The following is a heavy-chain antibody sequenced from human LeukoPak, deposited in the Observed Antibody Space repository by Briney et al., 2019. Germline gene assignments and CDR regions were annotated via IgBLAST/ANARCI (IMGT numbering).Heavy chain of an antibody. CDR3: ARGYCTSTNCNNWFDP. D-gene: IGHD2-2*01. V-gene: IGHV3-23*01. CDR1: GFTLSSYA. Sequence: GGSLRLSCAASGFTLSSYAMSWVRQGPGEGLEWVSAISGGGDMTHYTDSVKGRFTISRDNSRNELYLQMNSLRADDAAIYYCARGYCTSTNCNNWFDPWGQGALVTVSS. CDR2: ISGGGDMT. J-gene: IGHJ5*02.